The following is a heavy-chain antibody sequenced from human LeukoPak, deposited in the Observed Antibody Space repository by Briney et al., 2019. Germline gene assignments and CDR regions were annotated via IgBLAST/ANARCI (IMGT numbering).Heavy chain of an antibody. CDR2: ISGSGGST. CDR3: ARDRGSGNYYGGYFDY. D-gene: IGHD3-22*01. J-gene: IGHJ4*02. V-gene: IGHV3-23*01. Sequence: GGSLRLSCAASGFTFSSYAMSWVRQAPGRGLEWVSAISGSGGSTYYADSVKGRFTISRDNSKNTLYLQMNSLRAEDTAVYYCARDRGSGNYYGGYFDYWGQGTLVTVSS. CDR1: GFTFSSYA.